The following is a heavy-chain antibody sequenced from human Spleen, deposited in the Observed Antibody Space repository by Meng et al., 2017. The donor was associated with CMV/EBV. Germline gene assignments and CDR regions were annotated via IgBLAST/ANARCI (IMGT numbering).Heavy chain of an antibody. CDR1: GFTFSIYA. Sequence: GESLKISCAASGFTFSIYAMSWVRQAPGRGLEWVASVSSASAYIYYADSVRGRFTISRDNAENSLYLQMNSLRAEDTAIYYCAGYIPGINAFDYWGLGTLVTVSS. CDR2: VSSASAYI. J-gene: IGHJ4*02. D-gene: IGHD1-14*01. CDR3: AGYIPGINAFDY. V-gene: IGHV3-21*01.